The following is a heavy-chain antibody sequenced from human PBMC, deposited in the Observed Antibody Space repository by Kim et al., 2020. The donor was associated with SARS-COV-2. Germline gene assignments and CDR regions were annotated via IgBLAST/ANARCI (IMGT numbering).Heavy chain of an antibody. J-gene: IGHJ4*02. CDR2: INLNNGGT. Sequence: ASVKVSCKASGYTFTDYYKHWVRQAPGQGLEWMGWINLNNGGTKYAQKFQGRVTMARDTSMTTAYMDLSRLTSDDTAMYFCARDSAIAPGLSYDYWGQGTLITVSS. CDR1: GYTFTDYY. V-gene: IGHV1-2*02. CDR3: ARDSAIAPGLSYDY. D-gene: IGHD6-13*01.